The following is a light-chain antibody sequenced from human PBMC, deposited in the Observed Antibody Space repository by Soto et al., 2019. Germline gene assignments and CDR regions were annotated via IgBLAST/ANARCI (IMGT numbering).Light chain of an antibody. CDR2: TAS. V-gene: IGKV1-39*01. J-gene: IGKJ3*01. Sequence: DIQMTQSPASLSASVGHRVTITCRASQNINNFLHWYQQKPGKAPSLLIYTASTLQTGVPSRFSGSGSGTKFTLTISDLQPEDFATYFCQPAFRFPPTFRPWTQVDIK. CDR3: QPAFRFPPT. CDR1: QNINNF.